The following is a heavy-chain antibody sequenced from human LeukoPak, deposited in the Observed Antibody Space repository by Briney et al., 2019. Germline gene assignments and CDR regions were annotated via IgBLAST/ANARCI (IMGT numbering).Heavy chain of an antibody. Sequence: GASVKVSCKGSGYTFTGYYMHWVRQPPGQGVEWVGWINPNSGGTNYAQKFQGRVTMTRDTSISTAYMELSRLRSDDTAVYYCARAGRPKYYYDSSGYYQPFDYWGQGTLVTVSS. V-gene: IGHV1-2*02. CDR1: GYTFTGYY. D-gene: IGHD3-22*01. CDR2: INPNSGGT. J-gene: IGHJ4*02. CDR3: ARAGRPKYYYDSSGYYQPFDY.